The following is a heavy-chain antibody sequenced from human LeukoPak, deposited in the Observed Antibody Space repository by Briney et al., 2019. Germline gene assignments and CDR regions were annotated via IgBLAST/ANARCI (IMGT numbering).Heavy chain of an antibody. CDR2: IYIGGST. J-gene: IGHJ4*02. D-gene: IGHD5-12*01. CDR1: GGSISSYY. V-gene: IGHV4-59*01. Sequence: SETLSLTCTVSGGSISSYYWSWIRQPPGKGLEWIGYIYIGGSTNYNPALKSRVTISVDTSKDRFSLKLRSVTAADTAVYYCAGGFSGDPYWGQGTLVTVSS. CDR3: AGGFSGDPY.